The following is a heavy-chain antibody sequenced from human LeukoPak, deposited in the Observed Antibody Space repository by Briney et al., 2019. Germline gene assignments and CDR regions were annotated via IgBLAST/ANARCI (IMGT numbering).Heavy chain of an antibody. Sequence: SETPSLTCTVSGGSISTYYWSWIRQPAGKGLEWIGRIYTTGNTNYNPSLKSRVTLSIDTSKNQFSLKLSSVTAADTAVYYCARMYSPSMAARRNYFDYWGQGTLVTVSS. V-gene: IGHV4-4*07. J-gene: IGHJ4*02. CDR3: ARMYSPSMAARRNYFDY. CDR2: IYTTGNT. CDR1: GGSISTYY. D-gene: IGHD6-6*01.